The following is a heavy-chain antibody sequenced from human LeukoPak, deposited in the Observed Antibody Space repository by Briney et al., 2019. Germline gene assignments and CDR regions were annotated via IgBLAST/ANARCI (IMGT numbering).Heavy chain of an antibody. CDR3: ARGTRTFDP. J-gene: IGHJ5*02. Sequence: KTSETLSLTCTVSGGSISSSSYSWGWIRQPPGKGLEWIGSIYYSGSTYYNPSLKSRVTISVDTSKNQFSLKLSSVTAADTAVYYCARGTRTFDPWGQGTLVTVSS. D-gene: IGHD2-2*01. CDR2: IYYSGST. V-gene: IGHV4-39*01. CDR1: GGSISSSSYS.